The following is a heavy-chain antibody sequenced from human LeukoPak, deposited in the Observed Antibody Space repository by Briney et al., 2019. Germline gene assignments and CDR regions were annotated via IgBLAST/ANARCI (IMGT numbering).Heavy chain of an antibody. CDR2: IYYSGST. CDR3: ARETSQKGAHYMDV. V-gene: IGHV4-59*01. Sequence: SETLSLTCTVSGGSISSYYWSWIRQPPGKGLEWIGYIYYSGSTNYNPSLKSRVTISVDTSKNQFPLKLSSVTAADTAVYYCARETSQKGAHYMDVWGKGTTVTISS. J-gene: IGHJ6*03. CDR1: GGSISSYY. D-gene: IGHD3-16*01.